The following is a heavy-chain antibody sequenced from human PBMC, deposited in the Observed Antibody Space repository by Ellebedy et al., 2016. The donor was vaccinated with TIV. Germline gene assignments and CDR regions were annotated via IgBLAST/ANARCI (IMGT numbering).Heavy chain of an antibody. D-gene: IGHD3-9*01. J-gene: IGHJ4*02. CDR1: GFTFSDYY. CDR3: ARHYDILTGYPDPYYFDY. CDR2: ISSSSSYT. V-gene: IGHV3-11*03. Sequence: GESLKISCAASGFTFSDYYMSWIRQAPGKGLEWVSYISSSSSYTNYADSVKGRFTISRDNAKNSLYLQMNSLRAEDTAVYYCARHYDILTGYPDPYYFDYWGQGTLVTVSS.